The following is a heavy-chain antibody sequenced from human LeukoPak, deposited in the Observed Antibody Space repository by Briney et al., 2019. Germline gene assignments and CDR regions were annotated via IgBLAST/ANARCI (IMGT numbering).Heavy chain of an antibody. CDR2: ISYDGSNK. J-gene: IGHJ4*02. CDR3: AREFTVTTFDY. CDR1: GFTFSSYG. Sequence: GTSLRLSCAASGFTFSSYGIHWVRQAPGKGLEWVAVISYDGSNKYYADSVKGRFTLSRDNSKNTLYLQMNSLRAEDTAVYYCAREFTVTTFDYWGQGTLVTVSS. V-gene: IGHV3-33*05. D-gene: IGHD4-17*01.